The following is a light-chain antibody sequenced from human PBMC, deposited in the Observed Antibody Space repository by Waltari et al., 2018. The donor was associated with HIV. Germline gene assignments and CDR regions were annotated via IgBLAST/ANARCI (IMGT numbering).Light chain of an antibody. CDR2: RNN. CDR1: SSNIGSNY. Sequence: QSVLTQPPSASGPPGQRVTISCSGSSSNIGSNYVYWYQQLPGTAPKLLIYRNNQRPSGVPDRFSGSKSGTSASLAISGLRSEDEADYYCAAWDDSLSGPHYVFGTGTKVTVL. J-gene: IGLJ1*01. V-gene: IGLV1-47*01. CDR3: AAWDDSLSGPHYV.